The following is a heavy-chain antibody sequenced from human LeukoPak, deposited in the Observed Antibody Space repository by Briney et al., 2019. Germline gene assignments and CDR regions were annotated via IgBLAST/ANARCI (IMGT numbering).Heavy chain of an antibody. CDR1: GYTFTSYG. Sequence: ASVKVSCKASGYTFTSYGISWVRQAPGQGLEWMGWISAYNGNTNYAQKLQGRVTMTTDTSTSTAYMELRSLRSHDTAVYYCARXXEKAGGYDILTGYLPQYYYYGMDVWGQGTTVTVSS. V-gene: IGHV1-18*01. CDR3: ARXXEKAGGYDILTGYLPQYYYYGMDV. D-gene: IGHD3-9*01. J-gene: IGHJ6*02. CDR2: ISAYNGNT.